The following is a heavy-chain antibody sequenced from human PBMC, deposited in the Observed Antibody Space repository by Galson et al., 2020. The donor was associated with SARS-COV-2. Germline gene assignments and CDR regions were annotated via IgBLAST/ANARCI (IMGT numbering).Heavy chain of an antibody. CDR1: GGTFSSYA. J-gene: IGHJ2*01. CDR2: IIPIFGTA. Sequence: SVKVSCKASGGTFSSYAISWVRQAPGQGIEWMGGIIPIFGTANYAQTFQGRVTITADESTSTAYMELSSLRSEDTAVYYCARLPPYDSSGYSHYWYFDLWGRGTLVTVSS. CDR3: ARLPPYDSSGYSHYWYFDL. D-gene: IGHD3-22*01. V-gene: IGHV1-69*13.